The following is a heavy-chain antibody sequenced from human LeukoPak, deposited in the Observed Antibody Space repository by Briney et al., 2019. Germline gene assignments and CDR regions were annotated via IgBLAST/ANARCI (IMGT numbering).Heavy chain of an antibody. CDR1: GFTFSNYD. Sequence: SGGSLILSCAASGFTFSNYDMHWVRQAPGKGLEWVAVISYDGTNKYYADSVKGRFTISRDNSKNTLHLQMNSLRAEDTAVYYCAKDDRGNEAPFDYWGQGTLVTVSS. CDR3: AKDDRGNEAPFDY. J-gene: IGHJ4*02. CDR2: ISYDGTNK. V-gene: IGHV3-30*18.